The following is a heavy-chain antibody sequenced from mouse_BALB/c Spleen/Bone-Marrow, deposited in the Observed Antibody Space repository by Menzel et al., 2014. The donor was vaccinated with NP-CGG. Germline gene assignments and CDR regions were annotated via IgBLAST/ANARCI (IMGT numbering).Heavy chain of an antibody. J-gene: IGHJ2*01. CDR1: GYAFTNYL. Sequence: VQLQQSGAELVRPGTSVKVSCKASGYAFTNYLIEWVKQRPGQGLEWIGVINPGSGGTNYNVKFKGKATLTADKSSSTAYMQLSSLTSDDSAVYFCARIYYGNYYWGQGTTLTVSS. D-gene: IGHD2-1*01. CDR2: INPGSGGT. CDR3: ARIYYGNYY. V-gene: IGHV1-54*01.